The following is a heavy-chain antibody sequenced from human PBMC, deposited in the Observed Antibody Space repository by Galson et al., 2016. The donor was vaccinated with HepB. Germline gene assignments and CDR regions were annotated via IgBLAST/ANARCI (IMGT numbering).Heavy chain of an antibody. Sequence: RQAPGKGLEWVAVIWYDGSYKYYADSVKGRFTISRDNSKNTLYLQMNSLRPEDTAMYYCAKESAPFSSGWHYFDYWGQGTLVTVSS. CDR3: AKESAPFSSGWHYFDY. D-gene: IGHD6-19*01. CDR2: IWYDGSYK. V-gene: IGHV3-33*06. J-gene: IGHJ4*02.